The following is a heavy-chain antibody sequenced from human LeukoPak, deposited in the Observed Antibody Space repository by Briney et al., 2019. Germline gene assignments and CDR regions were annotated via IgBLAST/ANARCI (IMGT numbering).Heavy chain of an antibody. CDR2: ISYSGST. V-gene: IGHV4-59*01. J-gene: IGHJ3*02. CDR3: AREGSGSFPDAFDI. D-gene: IGHD3-10*01. CDR1: GGSISSYY. Sequence: PSETLSLTCTVSGGSISSYYWSWIRQPPGKGLEWIGYISYSGSTKNNPSLKSRVTISVDTSKSQFFLKLTSVTAADTAVYYCAREGSGSFPDAFDIWGQGTMVTVSS.